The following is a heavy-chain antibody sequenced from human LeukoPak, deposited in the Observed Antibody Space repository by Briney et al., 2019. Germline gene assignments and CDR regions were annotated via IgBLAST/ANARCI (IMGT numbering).Heavy chain of an antibody. J-gene: IGHJ4*02. CDR1: GITLSNYG. V-gene: IGHV3-23*01. D-gene: IGHD3-22*01. Sequence: GGSLRLSCAVSGITLSNYGMSWVRQAPGKGLEWVAGIGASGGGTNYADSVKGRFTISRDNPKNTLYLQMNSLRAEDTAVYFCAKRGVVTRVILVGFHKEAYYFDSWGQGALVTVSS. CDR3: AKRGVVTRVILVGFHKEAYYFDS. CDR2: IGASGGGT.